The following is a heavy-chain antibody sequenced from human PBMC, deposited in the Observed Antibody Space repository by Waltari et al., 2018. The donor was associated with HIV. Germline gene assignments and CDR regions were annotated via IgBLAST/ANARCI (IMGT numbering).Heavy chain of an antibody. V-gene: IGHV4-59*01. CDR3: ASGSGSEY. CDR2: IYYSGST. Sequence: QVQLQESGPGLVKPSETLSLTCTVSGGSISSYYWSWIRQPPGKGLEWIGYIYYSGSTNYNPSLKSRVTISVDTSKNQFSLKLSSVTAADTAVYYCASGSGSEYWGQGTLVTVSS. D-gene: IGHD6-19*01. CDR1: GGSISSYY. J-gene: IGHJ4*02.